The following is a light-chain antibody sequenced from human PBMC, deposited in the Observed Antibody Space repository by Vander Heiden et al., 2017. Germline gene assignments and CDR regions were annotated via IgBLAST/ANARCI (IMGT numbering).Light chain of an antibody. CDR3: AAWDDSLNVWV. V-gene: IGLV1-47*02. J-gene: IGLJ3*02. CDR1: SSKIGDNY. CDR2: SNN. Sequence: QSVLTQPPSASGTPGQRVTISCSGSSSKIGDNYVYWYQHLPRTAPKLLVHSNNQRTSGVPDRFSGSKSGTSASLAISGPRSEDEADYYCAAWDDSLNVWVFGGGTKLTVL.